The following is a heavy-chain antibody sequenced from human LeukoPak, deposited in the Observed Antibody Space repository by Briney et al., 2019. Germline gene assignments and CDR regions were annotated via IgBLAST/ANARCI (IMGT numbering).Heavy chain of an antibody. V-gene: IGHV3-7*05. CDR3: ASECGYACLDY. CDR1: GFTFSSYW. D-gene: IGHD5-12*01. CDR2: INQDGSEK. Sequence: GGSLRLSCAASGFTFSSYWMSWVRQAPGKGLEWVANINQDGSEKYYVDSVKGRFTISRDNAKNSLYLQMNSLRAEDTAVYYCASECGYACLDYWGQGTLVTVSS. J-gene: IGHJ4*02.